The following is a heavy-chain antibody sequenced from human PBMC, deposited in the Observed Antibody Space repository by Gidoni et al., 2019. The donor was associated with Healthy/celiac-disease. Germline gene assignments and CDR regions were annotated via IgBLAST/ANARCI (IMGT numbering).Heavy chain of an antibody. J-gene: IGHJ6*03. V-gene: IGHV1-69*01. CDR2: IIPIFGTA. CDR3: ARDRREMATDLYYYYYYMDV. CDR1: GGTFSSYA. D-gene: IGHD5-12*01. Sequence: QVQLVQSGAEVKKPGSSVKVSCKASGGTFSSYAISWVRQAPGQGLEWMGGIIPIFGTANYVQKFQGRVTITADESTSTAYMELSSLRSEDTAVYYCARDRREMATDLYYYYYYMDVWGKGTTVTVSS.